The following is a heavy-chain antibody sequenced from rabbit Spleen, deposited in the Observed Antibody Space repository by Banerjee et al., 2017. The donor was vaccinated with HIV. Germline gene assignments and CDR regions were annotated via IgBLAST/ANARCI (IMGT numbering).Heavy chain of an antibody. D-gene: IGHD1-1*01. CDR2: IYTVGGNT. CDR1: GIDFSSGYD. CDR3: ARDLPEIVGWNFGF. J-gene: IGHJ4*02. V-gene: IGHV1S45*01. Sequence: QEQLVESGGGLVQPEGSLTLTCKASGIDFSSGYDMCWVRQAPGKGLEWIGCIYTVGGNTWYANWAKGRFTISRASSTTVFLQMTRLTAADTATYFCARDLPEIVGWNFGFWGPGTLVTVS.